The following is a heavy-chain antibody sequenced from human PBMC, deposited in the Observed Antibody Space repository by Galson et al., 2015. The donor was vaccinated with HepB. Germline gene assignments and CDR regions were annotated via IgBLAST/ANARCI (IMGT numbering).Heavy chain of an antibody. CDR1: GYTSTSYG. J-gene: IGHJ4*02. D-gene: IGHD3-22*01. CDR3: ARARPEYYDSSGYPSDY. Sequence: SVKVSCKASGYTSTSYGISWVRQAPGQGLEWMGWISAYNGNRNYAQKVQGRVTMTTDTSTSTAYMELRSLRSDDTAVYYCARARPEYYDSSGYPSDYWGQGTLVTVSS. V-gene: IGHV1-18*01. CDR2: ISAYNGNR.